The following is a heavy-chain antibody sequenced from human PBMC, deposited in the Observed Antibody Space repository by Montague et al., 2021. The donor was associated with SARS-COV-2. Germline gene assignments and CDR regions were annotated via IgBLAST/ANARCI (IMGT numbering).Heavy chain of an antibody. CDR1: GGSISSGSYY. V-gene: IGHV4-61*02. CDR3: ARILGTYYDFWSGERAIDAFDI. Sequence: TLSLTCTVSGGSISSGSYYWSWIRQPAGKGLEWIGRIYTSGSTNYNPSLKSRVTISVDTSKNQFSLKLSSVTAADTAVYYCARILGTYYDFWSGERAIDAFDIWGQGTTVTVSS. CDR2: IYTSGST. J-gene: IGHJ3*02. D-gene: IGHD3-3*01.